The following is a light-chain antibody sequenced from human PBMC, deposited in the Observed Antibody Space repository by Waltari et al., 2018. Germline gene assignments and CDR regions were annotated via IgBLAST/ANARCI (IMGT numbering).Light chain of an antibody. CDR2: AAS. Sequence: DIEMTQSPSSLSASVGDRVTSPCRASQSLSNYVAWYQQKPGKVPKLLIYAASTLQSGVPSRFGGSVSGTDFTLPISRLQPEDVATYYCQKYNSAPLAFGPGTNVDIK. CDR1: QSLSNY. V-gene: IGKV1-27*01. J-gene: IGKJ3*01. CDR3: QKYNSAPLA.